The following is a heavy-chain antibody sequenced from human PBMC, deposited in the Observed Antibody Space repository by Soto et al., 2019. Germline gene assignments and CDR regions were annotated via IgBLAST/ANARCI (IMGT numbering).Heavy chain of an antibody. D-gene: IGHD2-2*01. CDR3: TTDLQAYCDGTTCYAGNYYYDDMDV. V-gene: IGHV3-15*01. Sequence: VGSLRLSCAASGFSFRNAWMSWVRQARGKGLEWVGHIKSQGDGGTRDYAAPVKGRFTISRDDSKNTLFLQMNSLKNEDTAVYFCTTDLQAYCDGTTCYAGNYYYDDMDVWGQGATVTVSS. CDR2: IKSQGDGGTR. J-gene: IGHJ6*02. CDR1: GFSFRNAW.